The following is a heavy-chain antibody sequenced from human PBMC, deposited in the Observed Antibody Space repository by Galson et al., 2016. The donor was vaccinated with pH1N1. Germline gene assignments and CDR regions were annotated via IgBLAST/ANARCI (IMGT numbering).Heavy chain of an antibody. CDR1: GGSISSGRHY. CDR2: FYTRGRT. J-gene: IGHJ4*02. Sequence: TLSLTCTVSGGSISSGRHYWSWIRQPAGKGLEWMGQFYTRGRTKNNPSLKSRVTISADTSRNQFSLRLSSVTAADTAVYFRARGIGGTDYHYFDYWGQGTMVTVSS. V-gene: IGHV4-61*09. CDR3: ARGIGGTDYHYFDY. D-gene: IGHD1-26*01.